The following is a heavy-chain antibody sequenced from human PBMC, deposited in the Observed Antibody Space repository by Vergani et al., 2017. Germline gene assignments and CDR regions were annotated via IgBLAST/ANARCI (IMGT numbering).Heavy chain of an antibody. Sequence: QVQLVQSGAEVKKPGASVKVSCKASGYTFTSYAMHWVRQAPGQRLEWMGWINAGNGNTKYSQKFQGRVTITRDTSASTAYMELSSLRSEDTAVYYCARDRCSGGSCYSGRWFEPWGQGTLVTVSS. CDR3: ARDRCSGGSCYSGRWFEP. CDR1: GYTFTSYA. D-gene: IGHD2-15*01. CDR2: INAGNGNT. V-gene: IGHV1-3*01. J-gene: IGHJ5*02.